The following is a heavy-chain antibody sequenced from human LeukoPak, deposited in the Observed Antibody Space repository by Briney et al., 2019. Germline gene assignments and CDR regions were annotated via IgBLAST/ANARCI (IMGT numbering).Heavy chain of an antibody. Sequence: PGGSLRLSCAASGFTFSSYAMSWVRQAPGKGLEWVSAISESGTGTYYADSVKGRFTISRDTSKNTLSLHMSSLRAEDTAVYYCAKDIAQGYTFGSIEEDYWGQGTLVTVSS. CDR1: GFTFSSYA. D-gene: IGHD5-18*01. CDR3: AKDIAQGYTFGSIEEDY. J-gene: IGHJ4*02. V-gene: IGHV3-23*01. CDR2: ISESGTGT.